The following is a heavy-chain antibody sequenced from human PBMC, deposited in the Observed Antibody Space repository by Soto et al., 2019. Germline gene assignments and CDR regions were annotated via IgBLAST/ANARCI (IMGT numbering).Heavy chain of an antibody. Sequence: ASVKVSCKAHGYTFTTSYVNWVLQAPGQGLEWMGIILPSSGSTSYAQNFQGRVTTTRDTSTSTVYMELTSLRIEDTAVYYCARARGYSFGLPQNWFDPWGQGTPVTVSS. CDR2: ILPSSGST. CDR3: ARARGYSFGLPQNWFDP. D-gene: IGHD5-12*01. V-gene: IGHV1-46*01. J-gene: IGHJ5*02. CDR1: GYTFTTSY.